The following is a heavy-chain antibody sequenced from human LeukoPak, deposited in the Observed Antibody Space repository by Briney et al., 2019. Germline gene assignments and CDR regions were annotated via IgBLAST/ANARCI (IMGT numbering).Heavy chain of an antibody. V-gene: IGHV4-59*01. J-gene: IGHJ6*03. D-gene: IGHD3-10*01. CDR2: IYYSGST. CDR3: ARGQKNYYGSGSFPHAVYYYYYYMDV. CDR1: GGSLSDDF. Sequence: PSETLSLTCTVSGGSLSDDFWTWVRQPPGKGLEWIGYIYYSGSTNYNPSLKSRVTISVDTSKNQFSLKLSSVTAADTAVYYCARGQKNYYGSGSFPHAVYYYYYYMDVWGKGTTVTVSS.